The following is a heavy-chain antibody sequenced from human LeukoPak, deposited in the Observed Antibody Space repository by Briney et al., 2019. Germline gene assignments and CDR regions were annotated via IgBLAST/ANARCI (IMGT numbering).Heavy chain of an antibody. V-gene: IGHV3-48*03. CDR3: ARDLRLQRYYYGMDV. CDR2: ISSSGSTI. CDR1: GFTFSSYE. Sequence: PGGSLRLSCAASGFTFSSYEMNWVRQAPGKGLEWVSYISSSGSTIYYADSVKGRFTISRDNAKSSLYLQMNSLRAEDTAVYYCARDLRLQRYYYGMDVWGQGTTVTVSS. D-gene: IGHD4-11*01. J-gene: IGHJ6*01.